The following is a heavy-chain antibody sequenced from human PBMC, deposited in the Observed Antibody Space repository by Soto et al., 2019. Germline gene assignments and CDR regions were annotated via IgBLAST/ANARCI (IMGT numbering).Heavy chain of an antibody. J-gene: IGHJ6*03. V-gene: IGHV3-21*01. D-gene: IGHD3-9*01. CDR3: ARVPMGGGYDTSYSIDV. CDR2: ISRSSSSI. Sequence: GGSLRLSCGASGFPFSSYCLNWVRQAPGKGLEWVSEISRSSSSIYYADKVKGRFTITRENAKYSLYLQMNSLRAEDTAVYYYARVPMGGGYDTSYSIDVWGKGTTVTVSS. CDR1: GFPFSSYC.